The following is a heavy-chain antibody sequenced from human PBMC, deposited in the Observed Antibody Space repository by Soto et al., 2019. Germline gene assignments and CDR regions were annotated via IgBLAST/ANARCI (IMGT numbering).Heavy chain of an antibody. J-gene: IGHJ4*02. CDR2: IIPILGIA. D-gene: IGHD2-2*02. V-gene: IGHV1-69*02. Sequence: QVQLVQSGAEVKKPGSSVKVSCKASGGTFSSYTISWVRQAPGQGLEWMGRIIPILGIANYAQKFQGRVTLTADKSPSTAYMELRSLRSEDTAVYYCAMEYCSSTSCDRDYWGQGTLVTVSS. CDR3: AMEYCSSTSCDRDY. CDR1: GGTFSSYT.